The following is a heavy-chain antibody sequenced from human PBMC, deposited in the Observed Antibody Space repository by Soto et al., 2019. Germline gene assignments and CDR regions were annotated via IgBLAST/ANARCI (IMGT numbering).Heavy chain of an antibody. CDR2: ISYDGNDR. CDR1: GFTFSNYG. D-gene: IGHD3-16*02. J-gene: IGHJ4*02. CDR3: AQNIDGSPFEY. V-gene: IGHV3-30*03. Sequence: QVQLVESGGGVVQPGRSLTVSCAASGFTFSNYGMHWVRQPPGKGLEWVAVISYDGNDRNYAGSVKGRFTISRDNSKKTLYLHMNSLGAEDTAVYYCAQNIDGSPFEYWRQGTLVTVSS.